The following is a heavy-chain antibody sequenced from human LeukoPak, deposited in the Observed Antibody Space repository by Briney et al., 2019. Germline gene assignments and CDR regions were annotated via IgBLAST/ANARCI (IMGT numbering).Heavy chain of an antibody. J-gene: IGHJ4*02. CDR3: TTLSTYYNGSGSYRFDY. Sequence: GGSLRLSCVASGFTFSNAWMNWVRQAPGKGLEWVGRIKSKTDGGTTDYAAPVKGRFTISRDDSKNTLYLQMNSLNTEDTAVYYCTTLSTYYNGSGSYRFDYWGQGTLVTVSS. V-gene: IGHV3-15*07. D-gene: IGHD3-10*01. CDR2: IKSKTDGGTT. CDR1: GFTFSNAW.